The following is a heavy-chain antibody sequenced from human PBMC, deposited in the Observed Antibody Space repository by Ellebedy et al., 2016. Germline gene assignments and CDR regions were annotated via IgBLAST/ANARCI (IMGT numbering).Heavy chain of an antibody. J-gene: IGHJ6*02. CDR3: ARAVYQGPYYYYGMDV. Sequence: SETLSLXXTVSGGSISSYYWSWIRQPPGKGLEWIGYIYYSGSTNYNPSLKSRVTISVDTSKNQFSLKLSSVTAADTAVYYCARAVYQGPYYYYGMDVWGQGTTVTVSS. D-gene: IGHD2-2*01. V-gene: IGHV4-59*01. CDR1: GGSISSYY. CDR2: IYYSGST.